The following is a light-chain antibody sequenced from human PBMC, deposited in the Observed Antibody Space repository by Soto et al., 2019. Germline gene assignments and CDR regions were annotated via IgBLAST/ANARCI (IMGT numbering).Light chain of an antibody. CDR1: SSNIGAGYD. J-gene: IGLJ3*02. CDR3: QSYDSSLSGSV. CDR2: GNS. V-gene: IGLV1-40*01. Sequence: QSVLTQPPSVSGAPGQRVTISCTGSSSNIGAGYDVHWYQQLPGTAAKLLIYGNSNRPSGVPDRFSGPKSGTSASLAITGLQAEDEADYYCQSYDSSLSGSVFGGGTKLTVL.